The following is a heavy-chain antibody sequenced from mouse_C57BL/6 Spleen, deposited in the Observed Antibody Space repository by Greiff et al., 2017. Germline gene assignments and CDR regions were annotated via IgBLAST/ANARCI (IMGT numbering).Heavy chain of an antibody. V-gene: IGHV1-50*01. J-gene: IGHJ1*03. CDR1: GYTFTSYW. CDR2: IDPSDSYT. Sequence: VQLQQPGAELVKPGASVKLSCKASGYTFTSYWMQWVKQRPGQGLEWIGKIDPSDSYTNYNQKFKGKATLTVDTSSSTAYMQLSSLTSEDSAVYYCARAGGDWYFDVWGTGTTVTVSS. CDR3: ARAGGDWYFDV.